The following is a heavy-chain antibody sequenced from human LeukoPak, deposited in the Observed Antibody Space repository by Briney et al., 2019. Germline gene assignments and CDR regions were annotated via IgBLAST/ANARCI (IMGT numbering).Heavy chain of an antibody. CDR3: ARLRYDYVWGSYPDAFDI. CDR1: GFTFSSYS. J-gene: IGHJ3*02. Sequence: PGGSLRLSCAASGFTFSSYSMNWVRQAPGKGLEWVSSISSSSSYIYYADSVKGRFTISRDNAKNSLYLQMNSLRAEDTVVYYCARLRYDYVWGSYPDAFDIWGQGTMVTVSS. D-gene: IGHD3-16*02. V-gene: IGHV3-21*01. CDR2: ISSSSSYI.